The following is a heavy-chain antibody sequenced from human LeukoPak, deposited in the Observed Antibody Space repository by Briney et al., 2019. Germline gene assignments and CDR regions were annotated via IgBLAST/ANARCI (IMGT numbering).Heavy chain of an antibody. CDR3: ARESRVRRYFDY. Sequence: SETLSLTCTVSGGSISSGSYYWSWIRQPAGKGLGWIGRIYTSGSTNYNPSLKSRVTISVDTSKNQFSLKLSSVTAADTAVYYCARESRVRRYFDYWGQGTLVTVSS. J-gene: IGHJ4*02. D-gene: IGHD3-10*01. CDR1: GGSISSGSYY. CDR2: IYTSGST. V-gene: IGHV4-61*02.